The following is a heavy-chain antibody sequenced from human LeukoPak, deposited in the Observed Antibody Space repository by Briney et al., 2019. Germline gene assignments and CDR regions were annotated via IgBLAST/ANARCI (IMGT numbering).Heavy chain of an antibody. V-gene: IGHV1-69*13. J-gene: IGHJ5*02. CDR2: IIPIFGTA. CDR1: GGTFSSYA. Sequence: SVKVSCKASGGTFSSYAISWVRQAPGQGLEWMGGIIPIFGTANYAQKFQGRVTITADESTSTAYMELSSLRSEDTAVYYCARDNYDFWSGRKHNWFDPWGQGTLVTLSS. D-gene: IGHD3-3*01. CDR3: ARDNYDFWSGRKHNWFDP.